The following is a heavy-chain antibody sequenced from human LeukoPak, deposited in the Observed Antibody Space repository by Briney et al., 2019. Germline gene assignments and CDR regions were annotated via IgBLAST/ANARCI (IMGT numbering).Heavy chain of an antibody. CDR3: ARDPSGGFRWYFDL. CDR2: AYYKSKWYY. V-gene: IGHV6-1*01. Sequence: SQTLSLTCAISGDGVSSSSATWNWIRQSPSRGLEWLGRAYYKSKWYYDYAVSVKSRLTISPDTSRNQFSLQLNSVTPEDTAVYYCARDPSGGFRWYFDLWGRGTLVTVSS. D-gene: IGHD2-15*01. CDR1: GDGVSSSSAT. J-gene: IGHJ2*01.